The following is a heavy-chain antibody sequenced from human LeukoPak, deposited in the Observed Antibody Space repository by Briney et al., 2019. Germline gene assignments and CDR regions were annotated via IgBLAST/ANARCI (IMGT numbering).Heavy chain of an antibody. Sequence: GGSLRPSCAASGFTFSSYAMSWVRQAPGKGLEWVSAISGSGGSTYYADSVKGRFTISRDNSKNTLYLQMNSLRAEDTAVYYCAKDLAYSSGRFDYWGQGTLVTVSS. J-gene: IGHJ4*02. V-gene: IGHV3-23*01. CDR3: AKDLAYSSGRFDY. D-gene: IGHD3-22*01. CDR2: ISGSGGST. CDR1: GFTFSSYA.